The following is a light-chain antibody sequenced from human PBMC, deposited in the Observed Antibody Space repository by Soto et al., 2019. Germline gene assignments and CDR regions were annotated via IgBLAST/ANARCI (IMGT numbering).Light chain of an antibody. CDR1: ENVRTF. CDR3: YQHSNWPPWT. Sequence: EVVLTQSPATLSLSPGERATLSCRASENVRTFVDWYQQKPGQAPRLLIYGASNRATGIPARCSGSGSGTDFTLTISNLGAEDLAVYYWYQHSNWPPWTFCQGTGVEIK. CDR2: GAS. J-gene: IGKJ1*01. V-gene: IGKV3-11*01.